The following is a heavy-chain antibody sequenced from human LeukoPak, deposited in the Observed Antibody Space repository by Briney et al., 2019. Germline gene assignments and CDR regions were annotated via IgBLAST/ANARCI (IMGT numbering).Heavy chain of an antibody. CDR2: IYAGGST. V-gene: IGHV3-66*01. CDR3: ARDYYGSGSYGKTFDP. D-gene: IGHD3-10*01. CDR1: GFTVSNNY. Sequence: HPGGSLRLSCAASGFTVSNNYMSWVRQAPGKGLEWVSVIYAGGSTYYADSVKGRFIISRDNSKNALYLQMNSLRAEDTAVYYCARDYYGSGSYGKTFDPWGRGTLVTVSS. J-gene: IGHJ5*02.